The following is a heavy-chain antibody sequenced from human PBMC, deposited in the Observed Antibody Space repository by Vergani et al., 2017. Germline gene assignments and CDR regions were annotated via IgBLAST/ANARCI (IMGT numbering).Heavy chain of an antibody. D-gene: IGHD5-18*01. CDR3: RRRRGYNFGYSDY. Sequence: EVQLVESGGGLVPPGRSLRLSCAASGFSFGDSAMTWVRQAPGKGLEWVAFIRKKAYGGTTEYAASVKGRFTISRDDSKRLAYLQLSGLKTEDTAVYFCRRRRGYNFGYSDYWGQGTLVTVSS. CDR1: GFSFGDSA. CDR2: IRKKAYGGTT. J-gene: IGHJ4*02. V-gene: IGHV3-49*04.